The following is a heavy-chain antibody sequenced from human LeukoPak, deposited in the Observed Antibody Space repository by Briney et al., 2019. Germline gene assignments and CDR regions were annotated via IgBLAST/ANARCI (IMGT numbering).Heavy chain of an antibody. CDR2: ISGSGGST. J-gene: IGHJ4*02. CDR1: GFTFSSYA. CDR3: AKEGFYYYGSGSYYKGFDY. D-gene: IGHD3-10*01. Sequence: GGSLRLSCAASGFTFSSYAMSWVRQAPGKGLEWVSAISGSGGSTYYADSVKGRFTISRDNSKNTLYLQMNSLGAEDTAVYYCAKEGFYYYGSGSYYKGFDYWGQGTLVTVSS. V-gene: IGHV3-23*01.